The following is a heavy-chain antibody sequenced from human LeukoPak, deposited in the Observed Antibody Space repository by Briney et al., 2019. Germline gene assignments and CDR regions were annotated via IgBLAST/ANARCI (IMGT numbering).Heavy chain of an antibody. D-gene: IGHD2-15*01. Sequence: GGSLRLSCAASGFTFSSYAMSWVRQAPGKGLEWVSAITGTGDSTYFADSVKGRFTISRDNSKNTLYLQMHSLRAEDTALYYCAKVVVISATLHAFDIWGQGTVVTVSS. V-gene: IGHV3-23*01. CDR2: ITGTGDST. J-gene: IGHJ3*02. CDR3: AKVVVISATLHAFDI. CDR1: GFTFSSYA.